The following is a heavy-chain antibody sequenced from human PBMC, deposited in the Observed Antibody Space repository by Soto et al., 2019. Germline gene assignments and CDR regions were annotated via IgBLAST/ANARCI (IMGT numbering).Heavy chain of an antibody. CDR1: GGSISSGGYY. J-gene: IGHJ4*02. CDR2: IYYSGST. Sequence: QVQLQESGPGLVKPSQTLSLTCTVSGGSISSGGYYWSWIRQHPGKGLEWIGYIYYSGSTYYNPSIKSRVTISADTSKNQLSLKLSSVTTADTAVYYCAGIYSGSPGGTLRYWGQGTLVTVSS. V-gene: IGHV4-31*03. D-gene: IGHD1-26*01. CDR3: AGIYSGSPGGTLRY.